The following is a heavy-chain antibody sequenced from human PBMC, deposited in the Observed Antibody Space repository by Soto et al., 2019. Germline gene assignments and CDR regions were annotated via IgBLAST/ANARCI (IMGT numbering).Heavy chain of an antibody. Sequence: QVQLVQSGAEVKKPGSSVKVSCKASGGTFSSYTISWVRQAPGQGLEWMGRIIPILGIANYAQKFQGRVTITADKYTSTAYMELSSLRSEDTAVYYCARYYYDSSGYYPPYYYYGMDVWGQGTTVTVSS. J-gene: IGHJ6*02. CDR2: IIPILGIA. D-gene: IGHD3-22*01. CDR3: ARYYYDSSGYYPPYYYYGMDV. V-gene: IGHV1-69*02. CDR1: GGTFSSYT.